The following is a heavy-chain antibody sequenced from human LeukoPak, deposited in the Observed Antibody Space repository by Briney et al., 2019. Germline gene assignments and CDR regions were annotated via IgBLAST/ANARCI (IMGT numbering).Heavy chain of an antibody. D-gene: IGHD3-22*01. CDR1: GGSFSGYY. CDR3: ARDWLDSGGFPLDFDY. V-gene: IGHV4-34*01. Sequence: SETLSLTCAVYGGSFSGYYWSWIRQPPGKGLEWIGEINHSGSTNYNPSLKSRVTISVDTSKNQLSLQLNSVTPEDTAVYYCARDWLDSGGFPLDFDYWGQGTLVTVSS. J-gene: IGHJ4*02. CDR2: INHSGST.